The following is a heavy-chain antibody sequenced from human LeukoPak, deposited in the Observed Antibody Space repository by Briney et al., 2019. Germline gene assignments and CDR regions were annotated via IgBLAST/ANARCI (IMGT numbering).Heavy chain of an antibody. CDR3: ATGIIGYCSGGSCPETGAFDI. CDR2: FDPEDGET. Sequence: ASVKVSCKVSGYTLTELSIHWVRQAPGKGLEWMGGFDPEDGETIYAQRFQGRVAMTEDTSTDTAYMELSSLRSEDTAVYYCATGIIGYCSGGSCPETGAFDIWGQGTMVTVSS. D-gene: IGHD2-15*01. J-gene: IGHJ3*02. V-gene: IGHV1-24*01. CDR1: GYTLTELS.